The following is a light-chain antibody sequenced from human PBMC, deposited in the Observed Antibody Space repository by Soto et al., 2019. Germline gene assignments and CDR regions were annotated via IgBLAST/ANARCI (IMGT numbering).Light chain of an antibody. CDR1: QDIRGA. J-gene: IGKJ5*01. V-gene: IGKV1-13*02. CDR3: QQFNTYPIT. Sequence: AIQLTQSPSSLPASVGDRVTITCRASQDIRGALAWYQQKPGKPPKLLIFDVSSLQSGVPSRFSGSGSGTDFTLTISSLQPEDFATYYCQQFNTYPITFGQGTRLEIK. CDR2: DVS.